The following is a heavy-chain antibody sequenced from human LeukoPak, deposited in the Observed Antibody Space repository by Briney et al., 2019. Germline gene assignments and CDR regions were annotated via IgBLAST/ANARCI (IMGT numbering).Heavy chain of an antibody. CDR1: GGTFSSYA. D-gene: IGHD3-10*01. J-gene: IGHJ4*02. CDR2: IIPIFGTA. Sequence: SVKVSCKASGGTFSSYAISWVRQAPGQGLEWMGGIIPIFGTANYAQKFQGRVTITADESTSTAYMELSSLRSEDTAVYYCARGSWFGEFPFDYWGQGTLDTVSS. V-gene: IGHV1-69*01. CDR3: ARGSWFGEFPFDY.